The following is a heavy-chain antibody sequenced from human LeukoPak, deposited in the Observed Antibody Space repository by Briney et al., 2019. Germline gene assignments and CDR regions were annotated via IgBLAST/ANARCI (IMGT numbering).Heavy chain of an antibody. CDR2: IKAKIHGETI. CDR3: TRRSTI. CDR1: GITLSDFW. V-gene: IGHV3-15*01. J-gene: IGHJ4*02. D-gene: IGHD5-24*01. Sequence: GGSLRLSCAASGITLSDFWFSWVRQAPGKGLEWVARIKAKIHGETIDYAAPVRGRFIISRDDSRNTVYLQVNSLKFEDTAMYYCTRRSTIWGRGTRVTVSS.